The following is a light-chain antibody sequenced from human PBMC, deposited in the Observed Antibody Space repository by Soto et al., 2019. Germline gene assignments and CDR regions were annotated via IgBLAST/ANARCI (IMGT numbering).Light chain of an antibody. CDR1: QSVSSTY. CDR3: HQYGSSPRT. V-gene: IGKV3-20*01. CDR2: GPS. J-gene: IGKJ5*01. Sequence: DIVLTQSPGPLSLSPGERATLSCRSSQSVSSTYLAWYQHKPGQAPRLLIYGPSSRAAGIPDRFSGSGSGTDFTLTISRLEPEDVAVYYCHQYGSSPRTFGQGTRLEI.